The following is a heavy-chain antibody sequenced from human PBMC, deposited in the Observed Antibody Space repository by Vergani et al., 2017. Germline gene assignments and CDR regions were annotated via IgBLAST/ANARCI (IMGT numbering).Heavy chain of an antibody. CDR2: ISGSGGNT. J-gene: IGHJ4*02. D-gene: IGHD2-2*02. CDR1: GFTFSDYA. V-gene: IGHV3-23*01. Sequence: EMQLLESGGGLVQPGGSLRLSCAASGFTFSDYAMNWGRQAPGKGLEWVSSISGSGGNTYYADSVKGRFTISRDNSKNVLSLQMNSLRAEDTAVYYCAKQVCTSATCYTNFWGQGTLVTVSS. CDR3: AKQVCTSATCYTNF.